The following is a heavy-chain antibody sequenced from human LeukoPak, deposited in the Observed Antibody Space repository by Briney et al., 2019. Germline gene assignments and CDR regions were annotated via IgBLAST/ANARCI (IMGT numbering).Heavy chain of an antibody. CDR3: TDPPTSL. J-gene: IGHJ4*02. CDR2: IKSKADGGTT. CDR1: GFNFTNAW. V-gene: IGHV3-15*01. Sequence: GGSLRLSCAASGFNFTNAWVSWVRRAPGKGLEWLGRIKSKADGGTTLHAASVEDRFAISRDDSVNTLNLQMNTLKIEDTAVYYCTDPPTSLWGQGIRVSVSS. D-gene: IGHD1-1*01.